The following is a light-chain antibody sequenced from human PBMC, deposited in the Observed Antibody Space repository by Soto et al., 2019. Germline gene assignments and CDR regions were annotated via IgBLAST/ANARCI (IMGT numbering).Light chain of an antibody. CDR3: PSYTPGGAFVV. J-gene: IGLJ2*01. Sequence: QSALTQPASVSGSPGQSITISCTGTSSDVGGYDYVSWYQQQPGKATKLMIYDVNNRDSGVSGRFSGSKSGTTASLTISGLQAEDEANYYCPSYTPGGAFVVFGGGTKLTVL. CDR2: DVN. CDR1: SSDVGGYDY. V-gene: IGLV2-14*03.